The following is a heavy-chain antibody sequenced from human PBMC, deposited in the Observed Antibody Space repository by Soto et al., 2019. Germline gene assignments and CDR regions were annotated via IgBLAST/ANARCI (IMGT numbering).Heavy chain of an antibody. CDR3: LTDRQFRPAY. V-gene: IGHV3-15*07. CDR2: IKSEIDGGTT. CDR1: GFTFNDAW. J-gene: IGHJ4*02. D-gene: IGHD4-4*01. Sequence: SLRLSCAGSGFTFNDAWLNWVRQRPGQGLEWVGRIKSEIDGGTTAYAAPVKGRFTISREDSKSTVYLQMNSLKIEDTGVYYCLTDRQFRPAYWGQGTLVTVSS.